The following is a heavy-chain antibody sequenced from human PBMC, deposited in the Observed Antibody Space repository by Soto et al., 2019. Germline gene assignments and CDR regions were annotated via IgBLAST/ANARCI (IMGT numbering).Heavy chain of an antibody. CDR2: IWYDGSNK. CDR3: ASGVLNYYEYYFDY. D-gene: IGHD3-22*01. V-gene: IGHV3-33*01. J-gene: IGHJ4*02. Sequence: GGSLRLSCAASGFTFSSYGMHWVRQAPGKGLEWVAVIWYDGSNKYYADSVKGRFTISRDNSKNTLYLQMNSLRAEDTAVYYCASGVLNYYEYYFDYWGQGTLVTV. CDR1: GFTFSSYG.